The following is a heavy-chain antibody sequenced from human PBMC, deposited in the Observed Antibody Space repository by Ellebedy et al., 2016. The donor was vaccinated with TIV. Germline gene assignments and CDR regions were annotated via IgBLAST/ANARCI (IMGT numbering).Heavy chain of an antibody. CDR3: ARVEYYDSSGYYQFGAYFDY. V-gene: IGHV4-38-2*02. J-gene: IGHJ4*02. D-gene: IGHD3-22*01. CDR1: DYSISSGYY. CDR2: IYHSGTT. Sequence: SETLSLTXTVSDYSISSGYYWGWIRQPPGKGLEWIGSIYHSGTTYYNPSLKSRVTISVDTSKNQFSLKLSSVTAADTAIYYCARVEYYDSSGYYQFGAYFDYWGQGTLVTVSS.